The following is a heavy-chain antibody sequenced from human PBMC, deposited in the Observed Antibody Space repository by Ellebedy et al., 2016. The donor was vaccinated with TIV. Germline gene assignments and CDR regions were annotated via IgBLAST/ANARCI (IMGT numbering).Heavy chain of an antibody. CDR3: ARDASNRGDLDY. CDR1: GLTFSSYT. Sequence: PGGSLRLSCAASGLTFSSYTMNWVRQAPGKGLEWVSSISSSSTYIYYADSVKGRLTISRDNAKNSMYLQVNSLKAEDTAVYYCARDASNRGDLDYWGQGTLVTVSS. D-gene: IGHD3-16*01. CDR2: ISSSSTYI. J-gene: IGHJ4*02. V-gene: IGHV3-21*01.